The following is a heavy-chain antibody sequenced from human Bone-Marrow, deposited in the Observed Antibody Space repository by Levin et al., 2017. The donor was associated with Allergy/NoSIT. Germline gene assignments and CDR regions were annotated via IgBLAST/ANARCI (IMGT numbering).Heavy chain of an antibody. CDR3: ARVFIIGTSSLGF. V-gene: IGHV1-3*01. D-gene: IGHD2-2*01. CDR2: INPGNGNT. CDR1: GYTLTSDT. Sequence: PGESLKISCKASGYTLTSDTIHWVRRAPGEGLQWMGWINPGNGNTKYSQNFQDRLTMTRDTSASTVYMELSSLTSEDTAMYYCARVFIIGTSSLGFWGQGTLVTVSS. J-gene: IGHJ4*02.